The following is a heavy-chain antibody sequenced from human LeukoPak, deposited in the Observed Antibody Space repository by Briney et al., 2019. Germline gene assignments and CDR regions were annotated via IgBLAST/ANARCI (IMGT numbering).Heavy chain of an antibody. CDR1: GYSFTSYW. CDR3: ARHVEDYYGAWSYKYYDYYGMDV. CDR2: IYPGDSDT. J-gene: IGHJ6*04. V-gene: IGHV5-51*01. D-gene: IGHD3-10*01. Sequence: GESLKISCKGSGYSFTSYWIGWVRQMPGKGLEWMGIIYPGDSDTRYSPSFQGQVTISADKSISTAYLQWSSLKASDTAMYYCARHVEDYYGAWSYKYYDYYGMDVWGKGTTVTVPS.